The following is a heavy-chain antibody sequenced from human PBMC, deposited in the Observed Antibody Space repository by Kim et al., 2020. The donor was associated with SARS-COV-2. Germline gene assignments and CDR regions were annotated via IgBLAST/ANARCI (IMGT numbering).Heavy chain of an antibody. Sequence: DTRYSPSFQGQVTISADKSISTAYLQWSSLKASDTAMYYCARGSSWYGYWGQGTLVTVSS. CDR3: ARGSSWYGY. D-gene: IGHD6-13*01. V-gene: IGHV5-51*01. CDR2: DT. J-gene: IGHJ4*02.